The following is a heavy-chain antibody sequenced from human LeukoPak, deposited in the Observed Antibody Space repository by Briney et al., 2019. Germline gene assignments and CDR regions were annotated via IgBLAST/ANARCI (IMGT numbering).Heavy chain of an antibody. CDR3: ARDGHYDILTGYFELNWFDP. CDR2: IYTSGST. Sequence: PSETQSLTCTVSGGSISSYYWSWIRQPAGKGLEWIGRIYTSGSTNYNPSLKSRVTMSVDTSKNQFSLKLSSVTAADTAVYYCARDGHYDILTGYFELNWFDPWGQGTLVTVSS. V-gene: IGHV4-4*07. D-gene: IGHD3-9*01. CDR1: GGSISSYY. J-gene: IGHJ5*02.